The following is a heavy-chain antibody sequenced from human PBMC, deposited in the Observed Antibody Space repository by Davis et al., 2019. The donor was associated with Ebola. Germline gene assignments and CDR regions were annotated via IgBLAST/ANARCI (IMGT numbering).Heavy chain of an antibody. CDR3: ARDLSYSYYYHYYGMDV. CDR1: GYTLTDYQ. Sequence: AASVKVSCKASGYTLTDYQMHWVRQAPGQGLEWMGGINTISGDTNYAERLQGRVTMTRDPSISTVYMELSRLRSDDTAVYYCARDLSYSYYYHYYGMDVWGQGTTVTVSS. V-gene: IGHV1-2*02. D-gene: IGHD3-10*01. CDR2: INTISGDT. J-gene: IGHJ6*02.